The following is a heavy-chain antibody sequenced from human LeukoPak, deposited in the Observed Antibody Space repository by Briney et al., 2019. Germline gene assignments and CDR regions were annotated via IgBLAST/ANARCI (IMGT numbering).Heavy chain of an antibody. CDR3: ARVGLDYGDYGGLDMDV. V-gene: IGHV4-4*07. CDR2: TSSSGNT. Sequence: SSETLSLTCSVSGDSISYFYWSWIRQAAGKGLEWIGRTSSSGNTDYNASLKSRVTMSVDTSKNQLSLKVISVTAADTAVYYCARVGLDYGDYGGLDMDVWGKGTTVTVSS. D-gene: IGHD4-17*01. CDR1: GDSISYFY. J-gene: IGHJ6*03.